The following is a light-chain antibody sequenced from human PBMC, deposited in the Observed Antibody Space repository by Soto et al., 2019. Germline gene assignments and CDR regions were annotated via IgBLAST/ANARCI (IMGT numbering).Light chain of an antibody. V-gene: IGKV3-20*01. CDR2: GAS. J-gene: IGKJ1*01. Sequence: EIVLTQSPGTLSLSPGERATLSCRASQSVRSNFLAWYQQKPGQAPRLLIYGASNRASGISDRFSGSGSGTDFTLTISRLEPEDFAVYYCQQYGSSPRTFGQGTKVDIK. CDR3: QQYGSSPRT. CDR1: QSVRSNF.